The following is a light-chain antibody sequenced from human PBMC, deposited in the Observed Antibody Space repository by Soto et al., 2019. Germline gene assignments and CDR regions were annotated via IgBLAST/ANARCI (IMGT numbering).Light chain of an antibody. V-gene: IGKV1-5*03. J-gene: IGKJ1*01. CDR3: QQYNISPGA. CDR2: KAS. CDR1: QYINTR. Sequence: DIEVKKSPFTLSLFPGERVTISCRASQYINTRLAWYQQKPGKAPKLLIYKASTLKSGVPSRFSGSGSGTEFTLTISSLQPDDFATYYCQQYNISPGAFGQGTNVDI.